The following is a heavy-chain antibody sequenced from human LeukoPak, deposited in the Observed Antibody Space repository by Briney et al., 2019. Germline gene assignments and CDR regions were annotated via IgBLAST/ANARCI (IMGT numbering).Heavy chain of an antibody. V-gene: IGHV3-23*01. CDR1: GFTFSTYA. CDR2: TSASGGST. J-gene: IGHJ4*02. Sequence: QPGGSLRLSCAPSGFTFSTYAMTWVRQAPGKGLEWVSSTSASGGSTYYADSVRGRFTMSRDNSKNTLYLQMNGLRVEDTAIYYCAKIGQPVPATGFWGQGALVTVSS. D-gene: IGHD6-19*01. CDR3: AKIGQPVPATGF.